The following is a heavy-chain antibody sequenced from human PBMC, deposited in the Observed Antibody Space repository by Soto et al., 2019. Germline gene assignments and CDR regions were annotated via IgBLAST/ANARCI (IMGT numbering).Heavy chain of an antibody. CDR3: ARVTMVRGAQTPFAY. Sequence: SETLSLTCTVSGGSLSSYYWNWIRRPPGKGLEWIGYISYSGSTYYNSSLKSRVTISVDTSKNQFSLKLSSVTAADTAVYYCARVTMVRGAQTPFAYWXQGTLVTVSS. J-gene: IGHJ4*02. CDR2: ISYSGST. V-gene: IGHV4-59*12. CDR1: GGSLSSYY. D-gene: IGHD3-10*01.